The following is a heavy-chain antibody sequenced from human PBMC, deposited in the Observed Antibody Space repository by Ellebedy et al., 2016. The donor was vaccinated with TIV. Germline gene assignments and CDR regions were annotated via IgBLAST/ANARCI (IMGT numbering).Heavy chain of an antibody. J-gene: IGHJ3*02. D-gene: IGHD1-7*01. V-gene: IGHV4-4*02. CDR1: GASISESNW. Sequence: SETLSLTCVVAGASISESNWRSWIRRPPGKGLELIGETSLDGHTKYKPSLKSRVTISVDRSKNQFSLNLSSVTAADTAVYYCVPNYRHSFGIWGRGTAVTVSS. CDR2: TSLDGHT. CDR3: VPNYRHSFGI.